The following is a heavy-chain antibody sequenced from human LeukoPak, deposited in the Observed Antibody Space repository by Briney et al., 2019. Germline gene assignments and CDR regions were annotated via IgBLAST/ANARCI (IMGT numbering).Heavy chain of an antibody. J-gene: IGHJ4*02. Sequence: GGSLRLSCAASGFTFSSYSMNWVRQAPGKGLEWVSYISSDNRTIYYADSVKGRFNIFREDDKNSLYLQMKSLRDEDTAVYYCARYGSGTSYITNYFDYWGQGTLVTVSS. CDR1: GFTFSSYS. CDR2: ISSDNRTI. CDR3: ARYGSGTSYITNYFDY. V-gene: IGHV3-48*02. D-gene: IGHD3-10*01.